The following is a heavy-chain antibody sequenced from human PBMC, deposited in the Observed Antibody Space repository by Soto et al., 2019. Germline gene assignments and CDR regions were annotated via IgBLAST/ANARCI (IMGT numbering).Heavy chain of an antibody. V-gene: IGHV3-15*01. CDR1: GFTFSNAW. CDR2: IKRKADGETT. CDR3: TTDPLVWLGESPSWHWFDY. Sequence: DVKLVESGGGLVKPGGSIRISCVVSGFTFSNAWMTWVRQAPGKGLEWVGRIKRKADGETTDYATSVKGRFAISRDDLKNTRFLKMDCVTIEDTDIYYFTTDPLVWLGESPSWHWFDYWGQGALVTVSS. J-gene: IGHJ4*02. D-gene: IGHD3-10*01.